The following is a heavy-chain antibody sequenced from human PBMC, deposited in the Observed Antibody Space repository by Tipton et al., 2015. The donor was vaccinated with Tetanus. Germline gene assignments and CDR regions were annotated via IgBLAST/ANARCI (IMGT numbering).Heavy chain of an antibody. J-gene: IGHJ4*02. Sequence: TLSLTCTVSGDSISRSNWWSWVRQPPGKGLEWIGEIYHSGSTNYNPSLKSRVTMSVDKSKNQFSLKLSSVTAADTAVYYCARVRRGATTDLDYWGQGTLVTVSS. V-gene: IGHV4-4*02. D-gene: IGHD5-12*01. CDR1: GDSISRSNW. CDR2: IYHSGST. CDR3: ARVRRGATTDLDY.